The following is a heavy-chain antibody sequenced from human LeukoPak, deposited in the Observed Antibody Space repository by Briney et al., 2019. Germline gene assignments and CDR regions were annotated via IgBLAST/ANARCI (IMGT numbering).Heavy chain of an antibody. CDR3: AKDFEVLSYYYGSGCYQNDY. D-gene: IGHD3-10*01. Sequence: PGGSLRLSCAASGFTFSSYGMHWVRQAPGKGLEGVAVISYDGSNKYYADSVKGRFTISRDNSKNTLYLQMNSLRAEDTAVYYCAKDFEVLSYYYGSGCYQNDYWGQGTLVTVSS. J-gene: IGHJ4*02. V-gene: IGHV3-30*18. CDR1: GFTFSSYG. CDR2: ISYDGSNK.